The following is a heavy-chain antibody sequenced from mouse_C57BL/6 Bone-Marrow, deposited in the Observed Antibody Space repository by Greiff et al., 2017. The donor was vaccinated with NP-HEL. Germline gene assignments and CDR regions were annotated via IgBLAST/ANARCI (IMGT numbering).Heavy chain of an antibody. CDR2: IYPRSGNT. CDR1: GYTFTSYG. J-gene: IGHJ3*01. CDR3: ARNKLSTMVTTGFAY. V-gene: IGHV1-81*01. Sequence: VKLVESGAELARPGASVKLSCKASGYTFTSYGISWVKQRTGQGLEWIGEIYPRSGNTYYNEKFKGKATLTADKSSSTAYMELRSLTSEDSAVYFCARNKLSTMVTTGFAYWGQGTLVTVSA. D-gene: IGHD2-2*01.